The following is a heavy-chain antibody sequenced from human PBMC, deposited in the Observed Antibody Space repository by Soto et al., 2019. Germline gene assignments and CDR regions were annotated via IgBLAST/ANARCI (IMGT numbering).Heavy chain of an antibody. CDR2: TYYSGST. Sequence: SETLSLTCTVSGGSISSGGYYWSWIRQHPGKGLEWIGYTYYSGSTYYNPSLKSRVTISVDTSKNQFSLKLSSVTAADTAVYYCARGVVVVTAISHTYYFDYWGQGTLVTVSS. D-gene: IGHD2-21*02. J-gene: IGHJ4*02. V-gene: IGHV4-31*03. CDR3: ARGVVVVTAISHTYYFDY. CDR1: GGSISSGGYY.